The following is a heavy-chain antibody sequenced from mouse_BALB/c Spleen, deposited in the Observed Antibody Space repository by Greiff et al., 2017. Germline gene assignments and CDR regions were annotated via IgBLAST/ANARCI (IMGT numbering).Heavy chain of an antibody. CDR3: AMVRRPPYAMDC. Sequence: EVQLQQSGPELMKPGASVKISCKASGYSFTSYYMHWVKQSHGKSLEWIGYIDPFNGGTSYNQKFKGKATLTVDKSSSTAYMHLSSLTSEDSAVYYCAMVRRPPYAMDCWGQGTSVTVSS. CDR1: GYSFTSYY. D-gene: IGHD2-14*01. J-gene: IGHJ4*01. CDR2: IDPFNGGT. V-gene: IGHV1S135*01.